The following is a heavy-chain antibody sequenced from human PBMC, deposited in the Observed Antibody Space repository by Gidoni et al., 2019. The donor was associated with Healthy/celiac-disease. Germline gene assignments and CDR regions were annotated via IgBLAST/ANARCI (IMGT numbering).Heavy chain of an antibody. CDR1: GGYITSDY. V-gene: IGHV4-59*01. J-gene: IGHJ4*02. D-gene: IGHD3-16*01. Sequence: QVQLQESGPGLVKPSETLSLTCTVAGGYITSDYWSWIRQPPARGLEWVGYVYYTGNTNYNPALKSRVTILMDTSRVQFSLNLTAVTAADTAVYYCARAWGTSRGGEFDYWGQGTLITVSS. CDR2: VYYTGNT. CDR3: ARAWGTSRGGEFDY.